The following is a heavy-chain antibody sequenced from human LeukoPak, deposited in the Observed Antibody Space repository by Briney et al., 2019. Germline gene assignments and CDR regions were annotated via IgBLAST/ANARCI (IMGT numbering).Heavy chain of an antibody. J-gene: IGHJ4*02. D-gene: IGHD3-22*01. CDR2: IWYDGSNK. V-gene: IGHV3-33*08. Sequence: PGGSLRLSCAASGFTFSSYGMHWVRQAPGKGLEWVAVIWYDGSNKYSADSAKGRFTISRDNSQNTLYLKMYSLKAEDTAVYYCARDQGYYYDSSGPAYLDYWGQGTLVTVSS. CDR1: GFTFSSYG. CDR3: ARDQGYYYDSSGPAYLDY.